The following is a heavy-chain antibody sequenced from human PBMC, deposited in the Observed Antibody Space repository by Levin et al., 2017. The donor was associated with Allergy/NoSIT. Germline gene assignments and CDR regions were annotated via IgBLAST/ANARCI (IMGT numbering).Heavy chain of an antibody. V-gene: IGHV3-30*04. CDR3: ARSWYSDGRGCFDY. D-gene: IGHD3-22*01. J-gene: IGHJ4*02. CDR2: ISYDGSNK. CDR1: GISFSNYA. Sequence: GGSLRLSCVASGISFSNYAMQWVRQAPGKGLEWVAVISYDGSNKNCADSVKGRFTVSRDNSKDTLYLQMNSLRPEDTAVYYCARSWYSDGRGCFDYWGQGTLVTVSS.